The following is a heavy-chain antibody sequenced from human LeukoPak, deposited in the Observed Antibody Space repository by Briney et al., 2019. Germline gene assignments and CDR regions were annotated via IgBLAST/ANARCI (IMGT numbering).Heavy chain of an antibody. V-gene: IGHV3-21*01. D-gene: IGHD6-19*01. Sequence: PGGSLRLSCAASGFTFSSYSMNWVRQAPGKGLEWVSSISSSSSYIYYADSVKGRFTISRDNSKNTLYLQMNRLSREDTAIYYCAKDGLASSFDSSAPGNYDGLYGWGQGTTVTVAS. CDR2: ISSSSSYI. CDR1: GFTFSSYS. J-gene: IGHJ6*02. CDR3: AKDGLASSFDSSAPGNYDGLYG.